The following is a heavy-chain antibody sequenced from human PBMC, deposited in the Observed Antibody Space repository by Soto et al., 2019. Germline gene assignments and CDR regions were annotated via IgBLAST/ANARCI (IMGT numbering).Heavy chain of an antibody. J-gene: IGHJ4*02. D-gene: IGHD3-10*01. CDR2: INADNGKT. CDR3: ARGYYGSGSYWDN. CDR1: GYTFTSYA. Sequence: ASVKVSCKASGYTFTSYAMHWVRQAPGQRLEWMGWINADNGKTKYSQNFQGRVTIGRDTYASTAYMELSSLRSEDTAVYFCARGYYGSGSYWDNWGQG. V-gene: IGHV1-3*01.